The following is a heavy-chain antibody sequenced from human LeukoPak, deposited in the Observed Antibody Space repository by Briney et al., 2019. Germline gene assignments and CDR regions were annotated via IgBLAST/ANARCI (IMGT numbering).Heavy chain of an antibody. CDR1: GGSFSGYY. CDR2: INHSGST. D-gene: IGHD4-11*01. Sequence: SDTLSLTCAVYGGSFSGYYWIWIRQPPGKALESIGEINHSGSTNYNPSLKNRVTISVDTSKNQFSLKLSSVTAADTAVYYCARGFSGLSNSFDYWGQGTLVSVSS. J-gene: IGHJ4*02. V-gene: IGHV4-34*01. CDR3: ARGFSGLSNSFDY.